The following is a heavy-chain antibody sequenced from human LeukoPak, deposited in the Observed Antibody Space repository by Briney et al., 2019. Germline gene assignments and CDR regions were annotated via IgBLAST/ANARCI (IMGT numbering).Heavy chain of an antibody. CDR3: ARDLSLVINGYFDL. V-gene: IGHV4-39*02. D-gene: IGHD3-16*01. CDR1: GGSITDGAYY. CDR2: LSSSDKT. Sequence: SDTLSLTCSVSGGSITDGAYYWGWLRQPPGKGLEWIVSLSSSDKTYSKPSLQSRLTTSLDTSKNTFSLKLRSVTAADTAVYYCARDLSLVINGYFDLWGRGTLVTVSS. J-gene: IGHJ2*01.